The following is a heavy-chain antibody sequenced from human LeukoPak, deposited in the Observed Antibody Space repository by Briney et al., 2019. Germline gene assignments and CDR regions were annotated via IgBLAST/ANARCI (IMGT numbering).Heavy chain of an antibody. CDR2: IYTSGST. J-gene: IGHJ3*02. Sequence: SETLSLTCTVSGGSISTYYWSWIRQAAGKGLEWIGRIYTSGSTNYNPSLKSRVTMSVDTSKNQFSLKLNSVTAADTAVYYCARDPGVGATTLGAFDIWGQGTMVTVSS. V-gene: IGHV4-4*07. CDR1: GGSISTYY. CDR3: ARDPGVGATTLGAFDI. D-gene: IGHD1-26*01.